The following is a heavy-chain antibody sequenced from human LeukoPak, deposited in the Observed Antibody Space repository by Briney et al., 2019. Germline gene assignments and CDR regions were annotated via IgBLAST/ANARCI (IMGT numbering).Heavy chain of an antibody. Sequence: PSETLSLTCAVYGGSFSGYYWSWIRQPPGKGLEWIGEINHSGSTNYNPSLQSRVTISVDTSKNQFSLKLSSVTAADTAVYYCARSYYDFWSGYHYYFDYWGQGTLVTVSS. J-gene: IGHJ4*02. CDR2: INHSGST. V-gene: IGHV4-34*01. CDR3: ARSYYDFWSGYHYYFDY. D-gene: IGHD3-3*01. CDR1: GGSFSGYY.